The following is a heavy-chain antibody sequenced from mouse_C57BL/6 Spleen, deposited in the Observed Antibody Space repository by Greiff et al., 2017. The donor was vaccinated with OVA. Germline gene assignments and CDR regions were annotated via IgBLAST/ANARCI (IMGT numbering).Heavy chain of an antibody. CDR1: GYTFTSYW. J-gene: IGHJ1*03. CDR3: ARVDGDDVRYFDV. D-gene: IGHD2-2*01. Sequence: QVQLQQPGAELVRPGSSVKLSCKASGYTFTSYWMHWVKQRPIQGLEWIGNIDPSDSETHYNQKFKDKATLTLDKSSSTAYMQNSSLTSEDSAVYYVARVDGDDVRYFDVWGTGTTVTVSS. CDR2: IDPSDSET. V-gene: IGHV1-52*01.